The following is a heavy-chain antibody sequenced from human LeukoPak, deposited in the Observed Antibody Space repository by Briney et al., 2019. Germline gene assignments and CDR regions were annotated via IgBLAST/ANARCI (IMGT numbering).Heavy chain of an antibody. D-gene: IGHD5-18*01. J-gene: IGHJ4*02. Sequence: PGRSLRLSCAASGFTFSSYVMHWVRQAPGRGLEWVAVISYDGSNKYYADSVKGRFTISRDNSKNTLYLQMNSLRAEDTAVYYCAKTYSYGYLFDYWGQGTLVTVSS. CDR2: ISYDGSNK. CDR3: AKTYSYGYLFDY. CDR1: GFTFSSYV. V-gene: IGHV3-30*18.